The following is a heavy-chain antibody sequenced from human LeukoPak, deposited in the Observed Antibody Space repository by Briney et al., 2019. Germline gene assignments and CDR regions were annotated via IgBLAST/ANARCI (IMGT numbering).Heavy chain of an antibody. Sequence: PGGSLRLSCAVSAVSFSDYAMNWVRLAPGTGLQWVSSISGSGGSTYYADSVKGRFSISRDNSKNTLSLQMNSLRAEDTALYYCVKGGQRYDFWRFDYWGQGTVVTVSS. D-gene: IGHD3-3*01. J-gene: IGHJ4*02. CDR1: AVSFSDYA. V-gene: IGHV3-23*01. CDR3: VKGGQRYDFWRFDY. CDR2: ISGSGGST.